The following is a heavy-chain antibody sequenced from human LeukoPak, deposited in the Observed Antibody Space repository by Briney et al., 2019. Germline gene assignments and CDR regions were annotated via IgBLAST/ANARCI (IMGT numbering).Heavy chain of an antibody. CDR3: ARSYYYGSGRQNGLDY. CDR1: GYTFTGYY. Sequence: ASVKVSCKASGYTFTGYYMHWVRQAPGQGLEWMGWINPNSGGTNYAQKFQGWVTMTRDTSISTAYMELSRLRSDDTAVYYCARSYYYGSGRQNGLDYWGQGTLVTVSS. J-gene: IGHJ4*02. V-gene: IGHV1-2*04. CDR2: INPNSGGT. D-gene: IGHD3-10*01.